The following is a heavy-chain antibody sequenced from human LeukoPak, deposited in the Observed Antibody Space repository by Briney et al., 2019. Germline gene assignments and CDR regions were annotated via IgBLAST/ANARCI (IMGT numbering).Heavy chain of an antibody. D-gene: IGHD4-17*01. J-gene: IGHJ4*02. Sequence: PGGSLRLSCAASGFTFSDHYMDWVRQAPGKGLEWVGRTRNKANSYTTEYAASVKGRFTISRDDSKNSLYLQMNSLKTEDTAVYYCAIHPHYSEYFTPGYRGLGTLVTVSS. CDR3: AIHPHYSEYFTPGY. V-gene: IGHV3-72*01. CDR2: TRNKANSYTT. CDR1: GFTFSDHY.